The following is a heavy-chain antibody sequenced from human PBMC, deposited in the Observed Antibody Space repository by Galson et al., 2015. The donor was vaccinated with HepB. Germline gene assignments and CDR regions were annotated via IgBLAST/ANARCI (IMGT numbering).Heavy chain of an antibody. CDR2: IYYSGST. D-gene: IGHD6-19*01. CDR3: ARHDSSGWYPDAFDI. CDR1: GGSISSYY. V-gene: IGHV4-59*08. Sequence: TLSLTCTVSGGSISSYYWSWIRQPPGKGLEWIGYIYYSGSTNYNPSLKSRVTISVDTSKNQFSLKLSSVTAADTAVYYCARHDSSGWYPDAFDIWGQGTMVTVSS. J-gene: IGHJ3*02.